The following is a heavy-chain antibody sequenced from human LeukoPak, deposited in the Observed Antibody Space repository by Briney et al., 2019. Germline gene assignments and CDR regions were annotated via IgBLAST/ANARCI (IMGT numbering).Heavy chain of an antibody. J-gene: IGHJ6*02. CDR1: GFTFSSYS. CDR2: ISISSSYI. V-gene: IGHV3-21*01. CDR3: ARDDHWGSGLAYYYYGMDV. Sequence: PGGSLRLSCAASGFTFSSYSMNWVRQAPGKGLEWVSSISISSSYIYYADSVKGRFTISRDNAKNSLYLQMNSLRAEDTAVYYCARDDHWGSGLAYYYYGMDVWGQGTTVTVSS. D-gene: IGHD7-27*01.